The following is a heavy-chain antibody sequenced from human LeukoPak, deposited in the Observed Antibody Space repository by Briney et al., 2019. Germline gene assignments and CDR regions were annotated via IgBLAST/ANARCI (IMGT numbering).Heavy chain of an antibody. CDR3: ARDKSGSGYYPVWYFDY. D-gene: IGHD3-22*01. V-gene: IGHV1-46*01. Sequence: ASVKVSCKASVYTFTSYYMHWVRQAPGQGLEWMGIINPSGGSTSYAQKFQGRVTMTRDTSTSTVYMELSSLRSEDTAVYYCARDKSGSGYYPVWYFDYWGQGTLVTVS. CDR2: INPSGGST. CDR1: VYTFTSYY. J-gene: IGHJ4*02.